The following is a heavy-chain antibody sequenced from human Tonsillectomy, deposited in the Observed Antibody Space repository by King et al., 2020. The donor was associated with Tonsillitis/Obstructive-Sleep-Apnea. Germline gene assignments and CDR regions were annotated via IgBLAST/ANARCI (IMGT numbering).Heavy chain of an antibody. D-gene: IGHD2-2*01. V-gene: IGHV4-31*03. J-gene: IGHJ5*02. Sequence: VQLQESGPGLVKPSQTLSLTCIVSGGSISSGAYYWSWIRQHPGKGLEWIGYIYYRGSTYYNPSLKSRVTISVDTSKNQFSLKLSSVTAADTAVYYCARGGDIVVVPAAISPNWFDPWGQGTLVTVSS. CDR3: ARGGDIVVVPAAISPNWFDP. CDR2: IYYRGST. CDR1: GGSISSGAYY.